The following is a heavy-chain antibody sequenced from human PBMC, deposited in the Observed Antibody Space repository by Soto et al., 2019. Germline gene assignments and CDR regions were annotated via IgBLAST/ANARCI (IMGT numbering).Heavy chain of an antibody. J-gene: IGHJ5*02. CDR2: IWYDGSNK. Sequence: PGGSLRLSCAASGFTFSSYGMHWVRQAPGKGLEWVAVIWYDGSNKYYADSVKGRFTISRDNSKNTLYLQMNSLRAEDTAVYYCAINHPSSRPYSSGWYSRDWFDPWGQGTLVTVSS. D-gene: IGHD6-19*01. CDR1: GFTFSSYG. V-gene: IGHV3-33*01. CDR3: AINHPSSRPYSSGWYSRDWFDP.